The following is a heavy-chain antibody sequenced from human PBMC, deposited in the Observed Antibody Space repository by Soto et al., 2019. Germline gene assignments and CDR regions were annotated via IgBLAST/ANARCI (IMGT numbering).Heavy chain of an antibody. Sequence: GGSLRLSCAASGFTFSSYAMSWVRQAPGKGLEWVSAISGSGGSTYYADSVKGRFTISRDNSKNTLYLQMNSLRAEDTAVYYCAKGVPSSGWGVYYYYGMDVWGQGTTVTVSS. D-gene: IGHD6-19*01. CDR1: GFTFSSYA. CDR3: AKGVPSSGWGVYYYYGMDV. V-gene: IGHV3-23*01. J-gene: IGHJ6*02. CDR2: ISGSGGST.